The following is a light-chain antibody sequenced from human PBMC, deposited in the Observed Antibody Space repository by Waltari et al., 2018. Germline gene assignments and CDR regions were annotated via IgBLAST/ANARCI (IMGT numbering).Light chain of an antibody. V-gene: IGLV2-23*01. CDR2: EGS. CDR3: CSYAVDVV. Sequence: QSALTQPASVSGSPGQSITISCTGTSSDVGSYNLVSWYQQHPGKAPKLMIYEGSKRPSGVSNRFSGSKSGNTASLTSSGLQAEDEADYYCCSYAVDVVFGGGTKLTVL. J-gene: IGLJ2*01. CDR1: SSDVGSYNL.